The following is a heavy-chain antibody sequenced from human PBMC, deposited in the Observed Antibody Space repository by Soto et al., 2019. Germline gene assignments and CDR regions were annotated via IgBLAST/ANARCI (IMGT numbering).Heavy chain of an antibody. V-gene: IGHV4-59*08. J-gene: IGHJ1*01. CDR2: IDNDGNS. Sequence: PSETLSLTCIVSGGSISGYYWSWIRQPPGKGLEWVGYIDNDGNSNYNPSLKSRVTTSVDTSKNQFSLRLSSLTAADTAIYYCARGSSRYRSNYYRFWGQGIRVTVSS. D-gene: IGHD4-4*01. CDR1: GGSISGYY. CDR3: ARGSSRYRSNYYRF.